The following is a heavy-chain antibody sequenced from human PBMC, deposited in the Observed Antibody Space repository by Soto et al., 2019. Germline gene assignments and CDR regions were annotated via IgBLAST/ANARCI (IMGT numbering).Heavy chain of an antibody. J-gene: IGHJ4*02. Sequence: QVQLVESGGGVVQPGRSLRLSCAASGFTFSGYGKHWVRQAPGKGLEWVAVASSDGNDIHYAHSVEGRFTISRDNYRNTLYLQMNSLRPDDTAVYYCAKDTYYGSGNHYIFDYWGQGTLVTVSS. CDR3: AKDTYYGSGNHYIFDY. D-gene: IGHD3-10*01. V-gene: IGHV3-30*18. CDR2: ASSDGNDI. CDR1: GFTFSGYG.